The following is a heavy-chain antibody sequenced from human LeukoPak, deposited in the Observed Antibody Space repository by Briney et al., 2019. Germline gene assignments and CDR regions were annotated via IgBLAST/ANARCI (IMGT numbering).Heavy chain of an antibody. CDR2: INWDGGST. D-gene: IGHD1-26*01. Sequence: PGGSLRLSCAASGFKFDDFGMSWVRQDPAKGLEWVSSINWDGGSTYYADSVKGRVTISRDNVENSLHLQMNSLRVEDTAVYYCVTGGSGTYCKWGQGTLVTVSS. V-gene: IGHV3-20*04. CDR3: VTGGSGTYCK. J-gene: IGHJ4*02. CDR1: GFKFDDFG.